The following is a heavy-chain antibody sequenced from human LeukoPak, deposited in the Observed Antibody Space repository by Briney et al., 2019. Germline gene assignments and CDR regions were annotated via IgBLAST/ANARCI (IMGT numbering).Heavy chain of an antibody. D-gene: IGHD3-22*01. V-gene: IGHV3-15*01. CDR2: IKSKTDGGTT. J-gene: IGHJ4*02. CDR3: AKGSDYYDTSGRPRHFDY. Sequence: GGSLRLSCAASGFTFSNAWMSWVRQAPGKGLEWVGRIKSKTDGGTTDYAAPVKGRFTISRDDSKNTLYLQMNSLRADDTAVYYCAKGSDYYDTSGRPRHFDYWGQGTLVTVSS. CDR1: GFTFSNAW.